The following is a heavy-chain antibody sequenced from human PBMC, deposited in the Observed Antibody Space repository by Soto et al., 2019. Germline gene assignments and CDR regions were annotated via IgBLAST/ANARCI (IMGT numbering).Heavy chain of an antibody. J-gene: IGHJ4*02. CDR1: NGSLSAYY. D-gene: IGHD4-17*01. CDR2: INQRGSA. CDR3: ARGRRPIRALSRHYGLFDY. V-gene: IGHV4-34*01. Sequence: SETLSLTCAVSNGSLSAYYWTWIRQFPEKGLEWIGEINQRGSADYNPSLKSRVTMSVDTSKNQFSLKLTSVTAADTAVYYCARGRRPIRALSRHYGLFDYWAQGALVTVSS.